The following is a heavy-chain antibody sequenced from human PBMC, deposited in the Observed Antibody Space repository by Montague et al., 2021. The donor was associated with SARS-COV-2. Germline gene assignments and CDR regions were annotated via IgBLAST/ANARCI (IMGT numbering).Heavy chain of an antibody. CDR2: IDWDDDK. D-gene: IGHD3-9*01. Sequence: VKPTQTLTLTCTFSGFSLSTSGMCVSWIRQPPGKALEWLARIDWDDDKYYSTSLKARLTISKDTSKNQVVLTMTNMDPVDTATYYCARIHYDILPGYYYDMDVWGQGTTVTVSS. CDR3: ARIHYDILPGYYYDMDV. J-gene: IGHJ6*02. V-gene: IGHV2-70*11. CDR1: GFSLSTSGMC.